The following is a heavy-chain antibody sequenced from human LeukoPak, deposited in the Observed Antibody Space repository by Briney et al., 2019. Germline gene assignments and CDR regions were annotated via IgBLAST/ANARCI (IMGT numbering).Heavy chain of an antibody. CDR2: IIPIFGTA. CDR3: ARGSLTTVTTGFRGYGMDV. Sequence: SVKVSCKASGGTFSSYAISWVRQAPGQGLEWMGGIIPIFGTANYAQKFQGRVTITADESSSTAYMELSSLRSEDTAVYYCARGSLTTVTTGFRGYGMDVWGQGTTVTVSS. J-gene: IGHJ6*02. CDR1: GGTFSSYA. V-gene: IGHV1-69*13. D-gene: IGHD4-11*01.